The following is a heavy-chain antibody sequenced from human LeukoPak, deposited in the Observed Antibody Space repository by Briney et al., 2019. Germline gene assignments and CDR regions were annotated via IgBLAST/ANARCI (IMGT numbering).Heavy chain of an antibody. CDR3: ATGHGYNYNY. V-gene: IGHV4-59*12. J-gene: IGHJ4*02. CDR2: IYYSGTT. Sequence: PSETLSLTCTVSGGSISSYYLSWMRQPPGKGLEWIGDIYYSGTTYYNPSLKSRLYISVDTSKSQFSLRLSSVTAADTAVYYCATGHGYNYNYWGQGTMVSVSS. D-gene: IGHD5-24*01. CDR1: GGSISSYY.